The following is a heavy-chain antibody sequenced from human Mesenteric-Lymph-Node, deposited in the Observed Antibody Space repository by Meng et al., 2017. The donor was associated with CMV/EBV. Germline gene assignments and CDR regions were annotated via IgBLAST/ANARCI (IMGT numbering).Heavy chain of an antibody. V-gene: IGHV3-66*02. J-gene: IGHJ3*02. Sequence: GESLKISCAASGFTVRTNYMTWVRQAPGKGLEWVSVIYSDGKKFYGDSVKGRFTISRDSPENTLYLQMNSLTAEDTAVYYCARGRGAGNAFDIWGQGTMVTVSS. CDR3: ARGRGAGNAFDI. CDR1: GFTVRTNY. D-gene: IGHD3-10*01. CDR2: IYSDGKK.